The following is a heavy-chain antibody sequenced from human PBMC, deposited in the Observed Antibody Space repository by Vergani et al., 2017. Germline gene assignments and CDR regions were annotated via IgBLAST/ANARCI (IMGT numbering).Heavy chain of an antibody. D-gene: IGHD5-12*01. Sequence: EVQLLESGGDLVQPGGSLRLSCAASGFTFNHYAMNWVRQAPGKGLEWVSGISGSGGSTYYAGSVKGRFTISRDSSKTTLYLQMNSLSAGDTAVYYCAKANPLNSGYDYLYYYHAMDVWGQETTVTVSS. CDR1: GFTFNHYA. V-gene: IGHV3-23*01. J-gene: IGHJ6*02. CDR2: ISGSGGST. CDR3: AKANPLNSGYDYLYYYHAMDV.